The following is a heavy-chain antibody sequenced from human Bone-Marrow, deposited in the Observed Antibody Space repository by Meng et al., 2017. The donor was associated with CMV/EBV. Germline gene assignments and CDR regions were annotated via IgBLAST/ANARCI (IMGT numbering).Heavy chain of an antibody. CDR2: ISSSSSYI. CDR3: ARGDDYYDRSGYLPIYYGMDV. Sequence: GGSLSLSCAASGFTLSSYSMNWVRPAPGKGLEWVSSISSSSSYIYYADSLKGRFTISRDNAKNSLYLHMDSLSAEDTAVYYCARGDDYYDRSGYLPIYYGMDVWGQGTTVTVSS. J-gene: IGHJ6*02. CDR1: GFTLSSYS. D-gene: IGHD3-22*01. V-gene: IGHV3-21*01.